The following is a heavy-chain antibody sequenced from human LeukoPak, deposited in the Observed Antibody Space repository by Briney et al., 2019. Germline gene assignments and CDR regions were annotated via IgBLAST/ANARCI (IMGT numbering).Heavy chain of an antibody. CDR1: GFTFSSYW. J-gene: IGHJ4*02. V-gene: IGHV3-7*01. CDR2: IKEDGSQK. CDR3: TRSPLRRSDS. Sequence: GGSLILSCAASGFTFSSYWMSWVRQPPGNGLEWVADIKEDGSQKRYMDSMKGRFTISRDNTKNSLYLQIDSLRAEDTAVYYCTRSPLRRSDSWGQGTLVTVSS. D-gene: IGHD1-14*01.